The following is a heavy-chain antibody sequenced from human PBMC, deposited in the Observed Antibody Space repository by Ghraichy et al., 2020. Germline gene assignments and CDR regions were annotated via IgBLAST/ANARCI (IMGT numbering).Heavy chain of an antibody. CDR2: ISGSGGST. Sequence: ESLNISCAASGFTFRSYAMSWVRQAPGKGLEWVSVISGSGGSTYYADSVKGRFTISRDNSKNTLYLQMNSLRAEDTAVYYCAKDGHDYGGNSLFAWDYWGQGTLVTVSS. D-gene: IGHD4-23*01. CDR3: AKDGHDYGGNSLFAWDY. J-gene: IGHJ4*02. CDR1: GFTFRSYA. V-gene: IGHV3-23*01.